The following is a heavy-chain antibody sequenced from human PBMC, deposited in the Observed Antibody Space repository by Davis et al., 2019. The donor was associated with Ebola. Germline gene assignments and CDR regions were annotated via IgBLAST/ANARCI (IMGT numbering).Heavy chain of an antibody. Sequence: PGGSLRLSCAASGFTFSSYWMHWVRQAPGKGLVWVSRINSDGSSTSYADSVKGRFTISRDNAKNTLYLQMNSLRAEDTAVYYCARATKRGSYHYYYYGMDVWGQGTTVTVSS. CDR1: GFTFSSYW. CDR3: ARATKRGSYHYYYYGMDV. D-gene: IGHD1-26*01. V-gene: IGHV3-74*01. CDR2: INSDGSST. J-gene: IGHJ6*02.